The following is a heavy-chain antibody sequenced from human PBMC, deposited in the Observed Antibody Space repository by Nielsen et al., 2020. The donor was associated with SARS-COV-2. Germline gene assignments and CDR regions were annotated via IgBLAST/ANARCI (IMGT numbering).Heavy chain of an antibody. J-gene: IGHJ4*02. D-gene: IGHD4-17*01. V-gene: IGHV3-74*01. CDR3: ARLTVTTHFDY. Sequence: GGSLRLSCSASGFTFSSTWMDWVRQAPGQGLVWVSRINPSGSGTAYADSVKGRFAVSRDNAENTVVLQIHSLRVEDTAVYYCARLTVTTHFDYWGQGTLVTVSS. CDR2: INPSGSGT. CDR1: GFTFSSTW.